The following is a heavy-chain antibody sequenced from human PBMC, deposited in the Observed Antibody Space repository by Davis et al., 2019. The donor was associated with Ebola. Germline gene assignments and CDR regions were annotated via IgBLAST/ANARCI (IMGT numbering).Heavy chain of an antibody. Sequence: GESLKISCKASGYSSTIYWIAWVRQMPGKGLEWMGFIYPGDSDTAYSPSFQGHVTFSADKSISTAYLQWSSLKASDTAMYYCATRSAYTLDSWGQGTLVTVSS. J-gene: IGHJ4*02. CDR3: ATRSAYTLDS. CDR2: IYPGDSDT. D-gene: IGHD3-3*01. CDR1: GYSSTIYW. V-gene: IGHV5-51*01.